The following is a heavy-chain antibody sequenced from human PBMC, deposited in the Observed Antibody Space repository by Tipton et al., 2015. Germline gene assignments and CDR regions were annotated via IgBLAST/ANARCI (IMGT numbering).Heavy chain of an antibody. J-gene: IGHJ4*02. D-gene: IGHD4-23*01. V-gene: IGHV4-38-2*01. CDR2: IYQSGTT. Sequence: TLSLTCDVSGYSISSGYYWSWIRQPPGKGLEWIGSIYQSGTTYYNPSLTSRVTISIDTSKNQFSLKMSSVTASDTAVYYCARARGRHGGLFDSWGQGILVTVSS. CDR1: GYSISSGYY. CDR3: ARARGRHGGLFDS.